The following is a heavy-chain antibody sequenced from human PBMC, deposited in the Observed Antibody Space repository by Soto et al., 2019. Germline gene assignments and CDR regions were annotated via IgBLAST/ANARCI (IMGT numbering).Heavy chain of an antibody. Sequence: QVQIVQSGAEVKKPGASVKISCKDSGYTFSNYITHWVRQAPGERLEWMGWINAANGNTKYSQKFQGRVTITRDTSATTIYMDLSSLRSEDTGVYYCATEPAVAGMLALDFWGQGTLVTVSS. V-gene: IGHV1-3*01. CDR2: INAANGNT. D-gene: IGHD6-19*01. CDR1: GYTFSNYI. CDR3: ATEPAVAGMLALDF. J-gene: IGHJ4*02.